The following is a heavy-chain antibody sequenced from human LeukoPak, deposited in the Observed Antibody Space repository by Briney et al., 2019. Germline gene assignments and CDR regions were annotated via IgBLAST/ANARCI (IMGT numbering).Heavy chain of an antibody. CDR1: GGSISSYY. Sequence: SETLSLTCTVSGGSISSYYWSWIRQPPGKGLEWIGYIYTSGSTNYNPSLKSRVTMSVDTSKSQFSLRLSSVTAADTAVYYCARRLAPASGSPHIYYYMDVGGKGTTVTVSS. CDR2: IYTSGST. V-gene: IGHV4-4*09. D-gene: IGHD3-10*01. CDR3: ARRLAPASGSPHIYYYMDV. J-gene: IGHJ6*03.